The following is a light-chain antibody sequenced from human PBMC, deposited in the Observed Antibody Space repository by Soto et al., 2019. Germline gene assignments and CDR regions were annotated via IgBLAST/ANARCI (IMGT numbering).Light chain of an antibody. CDR2: DVN. Sequence: QSALTQPASVSGSPGQSITISCTGTSSDVGGYNFVSWYQQHPGKVPKLMIFDVNRRPSGVSDRLSGSKSGNTASLNISGLQAEDEGDYYCCSYTSSSTHVFGRGTKVTVL. CDR1: SSDVGGYNF. V-gene: IGLV2-14*03. J-gene: IGLJ1*01. CDR3: CSYTSSSTHV.